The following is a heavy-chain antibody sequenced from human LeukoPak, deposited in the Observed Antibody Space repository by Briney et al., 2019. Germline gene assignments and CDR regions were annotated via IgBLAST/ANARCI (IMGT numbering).Heavy chain of an antibody. CDR2: SNAGNGNT. CDR1: GYTFTSYA. V-gene: IGHV1-3*02. J-gene: IGHJ5*02. D-gene: IGHD2-2*01. Sequence: ASVKVSCKASGYTFTSYAMHWVRQAPGQRLEWMGWSNAGNGNTKYSQEFQGRVTITRDTSASTAYMELSSLRAEDTAVYYCAGGEYCTSTSCYLLDSGNWFDPWGQGTLVTVSS. CDR3: AGGEYCTSTSCYLLDSGNWFDP.